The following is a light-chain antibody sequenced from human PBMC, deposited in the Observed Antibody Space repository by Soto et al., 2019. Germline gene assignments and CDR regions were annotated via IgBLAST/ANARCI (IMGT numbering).Light chain of an antibody. J-gene: IGKJ4*01. Sequence: EIVLTQSPGTLSLSPGERATLSCRASQSVGKYLAWYQQKPGQAPRLLIYGASTRATGIPDRFSGSGSGTDFTLTISSLQPEDLATYYCQQSYTTPLTFGGGTKVDNK. CDR3: QQSYTTPLT. V-gene: IGKV3D-15*01. CDR1: QSVGKY. CDR2: GAS.